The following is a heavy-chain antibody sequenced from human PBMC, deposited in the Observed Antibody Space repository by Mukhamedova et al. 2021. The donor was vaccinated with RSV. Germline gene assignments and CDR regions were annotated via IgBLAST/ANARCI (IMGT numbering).Heavy chain of an antibody. CDR3: VTGYSSGWSLEDYFDY. Sequence: VSVIRDSGGSTHYADSVKGRFAISRDNSKNTLYLQMNSLRVEDTALYYCVTGYSSGWSLEDYFDYWGQGTLVTVSS. J-gene: IGHJ4*02. D-gene: IGHD6-19*01. V-gene: IGHV3-23*01. CDR2: IRDSGGST.